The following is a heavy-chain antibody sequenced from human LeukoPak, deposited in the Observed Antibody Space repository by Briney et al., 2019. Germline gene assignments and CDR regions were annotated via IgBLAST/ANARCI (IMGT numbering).Heavy chain of an antibody. CDR2: INPSGGDT. J-gene: IGHJ3*02. CDR1: GYTFTRYY. CDR3: ARGGYDFDI. Sequence: ASVKVSCKASGYTFTRYYKHWVRQAPGQGLEWMGIINPSGGDTSCVQKFQGRVTMTRDTSTSTVYMELSSLRSDDTAVYYCARGGYDFDIWGQGTMVTVSS. D-gene: IGHD3-16*01. V-gene: IGHV1-46*01.